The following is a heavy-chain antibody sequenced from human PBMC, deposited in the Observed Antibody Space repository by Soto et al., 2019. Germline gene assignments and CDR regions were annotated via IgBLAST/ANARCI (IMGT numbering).Heavy chain of an antibody. Sequence: ASVKVSCKASGYTFTSYAMHWVRQAPGQRLEWMGWINAGNGNTKYSQKFQGRVTITRDTSASTAYMELSSVTAADTAVYYCARDANYDSSGPEGLDYWAQGTLVTAPQ. V-gene: IGHV1-3*01. CDR1: GYTFTSYA. D-gene: IGHD3-22*01. CDR3: ARDANYDSSGPEGLDY. J-gene: IGHJ4*02. CDR2: INAGNGNT.